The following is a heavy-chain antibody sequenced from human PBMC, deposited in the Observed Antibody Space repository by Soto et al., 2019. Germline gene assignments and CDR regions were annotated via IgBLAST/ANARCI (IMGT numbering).Heavy chain of an antibody. J-gene: IGHJ4*02. CDR1: GFTFSSYG. D-gene: IGHD3-10*01. Sequence: GGSLRLSCAASGFTFSSYGMHWVRQAPGKGLEWVAVIWYDGSNKYYADSVKGRFTISRDNSKNTLYLQMNSLRAEETAVYYCARQDYGSGSYYAYYFDYWGQGTLVTVSS. CDR3: ARQDYGSGSYYAYYFDY. CDR2: IWYDGSNK. V-gene: IGHV3-33*01.